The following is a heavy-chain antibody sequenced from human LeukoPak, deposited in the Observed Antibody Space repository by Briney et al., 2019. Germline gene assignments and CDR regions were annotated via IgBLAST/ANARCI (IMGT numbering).Heavy chain of an antibody. Sequence: SETLSLTCTVSGYSISSGYYCGWIRQPPGKGLEWIGSFYHSGSTYYNPSLKSRVTISTDKTKNQFSLKLTSVTAADTAVYYCGSQREWSLTEYHFDYWGQGTLVTVSS. J-gene: IGHJ4*02. V-gene: IGHV4-38-2*02. CDR1: GYSISSGYY. CDR3: GSQREWSLTEYHFDY. CDR2: FYHSGST. D-gene: IGHD3-3*01.